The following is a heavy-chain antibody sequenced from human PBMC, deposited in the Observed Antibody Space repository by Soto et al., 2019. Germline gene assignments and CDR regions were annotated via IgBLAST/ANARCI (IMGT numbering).Heavy chain of an antibody. CDR1: GFRFSTYG. V-gene: IGHV3-30*03. J-gene: IGHJ1*01. Sequence: GGSLRLSCAASGFRFSTYGMHWVRQAPGKGLEWVAFISNDGSNKYYADSVKGRFTISRDNSKNTLYLQMNSLRAEDTAVYYCARDRVESGYPEYFQHWGQGTLVTVSS. D-gene: IGHD3-22*01. CDR3: ARDRVESGYPEYFQH. CDR2: ISNDGSNK.